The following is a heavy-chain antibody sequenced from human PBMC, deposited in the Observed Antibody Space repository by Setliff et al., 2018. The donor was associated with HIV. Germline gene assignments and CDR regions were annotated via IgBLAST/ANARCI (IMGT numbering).Heavy chain of an antibody. CDR2: VNPNSGDA. J-gene: IGHJ6*02. V-gene: IGHV1-2*02. D-gene: IGHD3-10*01. CDR3: ARNFGLSPSGKYYYYYGMDI. CDR1: GYTFTGHY. Sequence: ASVKVSCKASGYTFTGHYLHWVRQAPGQGLEWLGWVNPNSGDAIYAQNFRGRVTMTRDTSINAAYMELRGLRSDDTAVYYCARNFGLSPSGKYYYYYGMDIWGQGTKVTVSS.